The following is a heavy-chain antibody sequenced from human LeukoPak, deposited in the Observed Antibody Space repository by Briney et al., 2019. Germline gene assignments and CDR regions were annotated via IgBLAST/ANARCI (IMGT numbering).Heavy chain of an antibody. J-gene: IGHJ4*02. Sequence: GGSLRLSCAATGFTFSSYAMHWVRQAPGKGLEWVSAISGSGGSTYYADSVKGRFTISRDNSKNTLYLQMNSLRAEDTAVYYCAKQQLVPTSLYWGQGTLVTVSS. CDR2: ISGSGGST. D-gene: IGHD6-13*01. V-gene: IGHV3-23*01. CDR1: GFTFSSYA. CDR3: AKQQLVPTSLY.